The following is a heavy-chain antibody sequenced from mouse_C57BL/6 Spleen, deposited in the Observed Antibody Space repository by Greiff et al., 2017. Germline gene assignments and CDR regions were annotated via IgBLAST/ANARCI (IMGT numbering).Heavy chain of an antibody. CDR1: GFNIKDYY. Sequence: EVKLMESGAELVKPGASVKLSCTASGFNIKDYYMHWVKQRTEQGLEWIGRIDPEDGETKYAPKFQGKATITADTSSNTAYLQLSSLTSEDTAVYYCASVYDGYYGVYAMDYWGQGTSVTVSS. J-gene: IGHJ4*01. V-gene: IGHV14-2*01. CDR3: ASVYDGYYGVYAMDY. CDR2: IDPEDGET. D-gene: IGHD2-3*01.